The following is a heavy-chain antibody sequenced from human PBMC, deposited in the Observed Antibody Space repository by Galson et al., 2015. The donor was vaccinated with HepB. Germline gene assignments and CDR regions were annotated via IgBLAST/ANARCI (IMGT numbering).Heavy chain of an antibody. Sequence: SLRLSCAASGFTFDDYAMHWVRQAPGKGLEWVSGISWNSGSIGYADSVKGRFTISRDNAKNSLYLQMNSLRAEDTALYYCAKDGYCSSTSCYRGYYMDVWGKGTTVTVSS. CDR1: GFTFDDYA. D-gene: IGHD2-2*01. CDR2: ISWNSGSI. CDR3: AKDGYCSSTSCYRGYYMDV. J-gene: IGHJ6*03. V-gene: IGHV3-9*01.